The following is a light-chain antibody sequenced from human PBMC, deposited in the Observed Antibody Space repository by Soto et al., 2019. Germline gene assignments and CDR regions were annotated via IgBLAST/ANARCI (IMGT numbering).Light chain of an antibody. Sequence: EIVITQSPATLSVSPGEGATLSCGASQSVSSKLAWYQQKPGQAPRLLIYGASTRATGIPARFSGSGSGTEFTLIISSLQSEDSAVYYCQQYNSWLWTLGQGTKVDIK. CDR2: GAS. CDR3: QQYNSWLWT. CDR1: QSVSSK. J-gene: IGKJ1*01. V-gene: IGKV3-15*01.